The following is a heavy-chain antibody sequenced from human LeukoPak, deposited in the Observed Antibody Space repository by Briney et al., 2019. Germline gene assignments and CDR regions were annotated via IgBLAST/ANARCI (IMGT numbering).Heavy chain of an antibody. V-gene: IGHV3-53*01. J-gene: IGHJ4*02. CDR3: ARGDGYNFFDY. CDR2: FYVGGAT. CDR1: GFMFSSYS. Sequence: GGSLRLSCAASGFMFSSYSMNWVRQAPGKGLEWVSVFYVGGATYYADSVKGRFTISRDNSENTLYLQMKSLRAEDTAVYYCARGDGYNFFDYWGQGTLVTVSS. D-gene: IGHD5-24*01.